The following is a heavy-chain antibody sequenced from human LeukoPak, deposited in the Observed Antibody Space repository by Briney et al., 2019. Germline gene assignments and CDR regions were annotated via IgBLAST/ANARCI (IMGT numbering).Heavy chain of an antibody. V-gene: IGHV4-30-4*01. CDR3: ARGWEYDSGEHY. CDR2: IYYSGST. D-gene: IGHD3-22*01. CDR1: GGSISSGDYY. Sequence: PSETLSLTCTVSGGSISSGDYYWSWIRQPPGKGLEWIGYIYYSGSTYYNPSLKSRVTISVDTSKNQFSLKLSSVTAADTAVYYCARGWEYDSGEHYWGQGTLVTVSS. J-gene: IGHJ4*02.